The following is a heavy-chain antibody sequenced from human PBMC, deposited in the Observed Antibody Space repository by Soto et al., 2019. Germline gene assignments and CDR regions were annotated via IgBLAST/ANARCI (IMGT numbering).Heavy chain of an antibody. CDR1: GFTFSGYD. J-gene: IGHJ4*02. D-gene: IGHD4-17*01. CDR2: IGTAGDT. V-gene: IGHV3-13*01. Sequence: EVQLVESGGGLLQPGGSLRLSCAASGFTFSGYDLHWVGQATGKDREWVSAIGTAGDTYYPGSVKGRFTISRENAKNSLYLQMNSLRAGDTAVYYCARVARYGDYPDYWGQGTLVTVSS. CDR3: ARVARYGDYPDY.